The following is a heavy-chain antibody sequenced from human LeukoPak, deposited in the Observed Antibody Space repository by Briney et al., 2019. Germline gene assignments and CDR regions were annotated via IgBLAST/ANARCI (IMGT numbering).Heavy chain of an antibody. CDR2: IYPGDSDT. CDR3: ARQPRDGYNYYFDY. V-gene: IGHV5-51*01. CDR1: GYSFPTYW. D-gene: IGHD5-24*01. J-gene: IGHJ4*02. Sequence: GESLKISCKGSGYSFPTYWIVWLRQMPGKGPEWMGIIYPGDSDTRYSPSFQGQVTISADKSISTAYLQWSSLKASDTAMYYCARQPRDGYNYYFDYWGQGTLVTVSS.